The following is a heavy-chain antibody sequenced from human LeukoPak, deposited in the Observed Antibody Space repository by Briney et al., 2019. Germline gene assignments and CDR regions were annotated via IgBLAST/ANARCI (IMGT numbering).Heavy chain of an antibody. CDR3: ARRIAVAGFDY. J-gene: IGHJ4*02. CDR1: GGSISSYY. V-gene: IGHV4-59*12. D-gene: IGHD6-19*01. CDR2: IYYSGST. Sequence: PSETLSLTCTVSGGSISSYYWSWIRQPPGKGLEWIGYIYYSGSTNYNPSLKSRVTISVDTSKNQFSLQLNSVTPEDTAVYYCARRIAVAGFDYWGQGTLVTVSS.